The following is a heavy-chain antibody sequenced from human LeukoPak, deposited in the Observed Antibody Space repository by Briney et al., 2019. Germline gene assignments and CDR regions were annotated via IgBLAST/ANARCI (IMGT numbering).Heavy chain of an antibody. CDR1: GGTFSNYA. CDR3: ASTPDSSGYYWLSGDY. D-gene: IGHD3-22*01. CDR2: IIPIFGSA. J-gene: IGHJ4*02. V-gene: IGHV1-69*13. Sequence: SVKVSCKASGGTFSNYAISWVRQAPGQGLEGMGGIIPIFGSANYAQKFQGRVTITADESTSTAYMELSSLRSEDTAVYYCASTPDSSGYYWLSGDYWGQGTLVTVSS.